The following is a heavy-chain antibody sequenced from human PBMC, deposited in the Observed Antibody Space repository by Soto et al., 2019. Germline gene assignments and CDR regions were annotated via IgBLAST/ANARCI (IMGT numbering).Heavy chain of an antibody. Sequence: GESMRISCAVSGFSFTNYEMNWVRQAPGKGLEWIAYIGLSGDTIYYADSVKGRFTISRDHAKNSLELQMNSLRADDTALYYCARESFSASPNFFDYWGRGTQVTVSS. V-gene: IGHV3-48*03. J-gene: IGHJ4*02. CDR3: ARESFSASPNFFDY. CDR2: IGLSGDTI. D-gene: IGHD3-16*01. CDR1: GFSFTNYE.